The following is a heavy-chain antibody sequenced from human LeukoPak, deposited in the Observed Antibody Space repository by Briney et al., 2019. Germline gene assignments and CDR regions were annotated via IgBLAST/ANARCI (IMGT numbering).Heavy chain of an antibody. J-gene: IGHJ4*02. D-gene: IGHD1-1*01. CDR2: IYNGGNT. CDR1: GFTFDDYA. Sequence: GSLRLSCAASGFTFDDYAMHWVRQAPGKGLEWVSVIYNGGNTYYADSVKGRFTISRDNSKNTLYLQMNSLRAEDTAVYYCARGGSWNDFDYWGQGTLVTVSS. CDR3: ARGGSWNDFDY. V-gene: IGHV3-53*01.